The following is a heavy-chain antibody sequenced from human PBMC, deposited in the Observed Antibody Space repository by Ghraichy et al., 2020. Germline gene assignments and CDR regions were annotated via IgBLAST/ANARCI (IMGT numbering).Heavy chain of an antibody. V-gene: IGHV3-33*01. CDR3: ARAPWYSSSWYVDY. Sequence: GGSLRLSCAASGFTFSSYGMHWVRQAPGKGLEWVAVIWYDGSNKYYADSVKGRFTISRDNSKNTLYLQMNSLRAEDTAVYYCARAPWYSSSWYVDYWGQGTLVTVSS. D-gene: IGHD6-13*01. CDR2: IWYDGSNK. J-gene: IGHJ4*02. CDR1: GFTFSSYG.